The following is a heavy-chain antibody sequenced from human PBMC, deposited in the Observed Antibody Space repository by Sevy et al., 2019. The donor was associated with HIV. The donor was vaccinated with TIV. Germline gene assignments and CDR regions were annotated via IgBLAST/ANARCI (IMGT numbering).Heavy chain of an antibody. V-gene: IGHV3-23*01. CDR1: GFSFSTYG. J-gene: IGHJ4*02. D-gene: IGHD3-10*01. Sequence: GGSLRLSCAASGFSFSTYGMTWVRQAPGKGLEWVSSISANGGSTYYADSVKGRFAISRDNLMNTLYLQMNTLRDEDTALYYCGTRGSGSYDPGYWGQGTLVTVSS. CDR3: GTRGSGSYDPGY. CDR2: ISANGGST.